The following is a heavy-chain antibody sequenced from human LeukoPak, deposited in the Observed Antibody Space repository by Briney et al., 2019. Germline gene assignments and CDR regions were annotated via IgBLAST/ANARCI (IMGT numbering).Heavy chain of an antibody. CDR1: GFTFSSYW. J-gene: IGHJ4*02. CDR3: ARDYYGSGSYYNPNFDY. V-gene: IGHV3-7*01. D-gene: IGHD3-10*01. CDR2: IKQDGSEK. Sequence: GGSLRLSCAASGFTFSSYWMSWVRQASGKGLEWVANIKQDGSEKYYVDSVKGRFTISRDNAKNSLYLQMNSLRAEDTAVYYCARDYYGSGSYYNPNFDYWGQGTLVTVSS.